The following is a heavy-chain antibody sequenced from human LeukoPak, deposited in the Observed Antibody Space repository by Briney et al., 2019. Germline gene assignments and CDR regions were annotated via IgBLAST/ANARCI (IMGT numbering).Heavy chain of an antibody. V-gene: IGHV3-21*01. CDR1: TFTFSSYN. J-gene: IGHJ3*02. D-gene: IGHD4-11*01. Sequence: PGGSLRLSCAASTFTFSSYNMNWVRQAPGKGLEWVSTISSSSNYIYYADSVKGRFTISRDNAKNSLYLQVNSLRAEDTAVYYCARGLPYNDAFDIWGQGTMVTVSS. CDR2: ISSSSNYI. CDR3: ARGLPYNDAFDI.